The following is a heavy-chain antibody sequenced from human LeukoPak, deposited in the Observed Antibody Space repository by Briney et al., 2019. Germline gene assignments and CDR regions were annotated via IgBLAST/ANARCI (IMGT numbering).Heavy chain of an antibody. CDR1: GGTFSSYA. Sequence: SVRVSCKASGGTFSSYAIGWVRQAPGQWLEWMGGIIPIFGTANYAQKFQGRVTITADESTSTAYMELSSLRSEDTAVCYCARVLDSSGYYHWFDPWGQGTLVTVSS. CDR2: IIPIFGTA. CDR3: ARVLDSSGYYHWFDP. D-gene: IGHD3-22*01. J-gene: IGHJ5*02. V-gene: IGHV1-69*01.